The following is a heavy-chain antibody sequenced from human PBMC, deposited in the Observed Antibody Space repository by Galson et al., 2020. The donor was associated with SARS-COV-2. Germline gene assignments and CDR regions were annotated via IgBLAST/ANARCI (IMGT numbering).Heavy chain of an antibody. CDR1: GFIYDTYW. J-gene: IGHJ4*02. Sequence: GGSLRLSCAASGFIYDTYWMHWVRQVPGKGLVWVSRINSDGSTYYADFVKGRFTISRDNAKNMLYLHMNSLRAEDTAVYYCARDWYYRFDSWGQGTLVTVSS. D-gene: IGHD3-10*01. CDR3: ARDWYYRFDS. CDR2: INSDGST. V-gene: IGHV3-74*01.